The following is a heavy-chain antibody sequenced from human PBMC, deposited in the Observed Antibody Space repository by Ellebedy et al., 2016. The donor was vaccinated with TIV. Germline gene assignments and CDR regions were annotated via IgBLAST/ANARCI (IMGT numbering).Heavy chain of an antibody. Sequence: SETLSLTCTVSDGSISSYYWSRIRQPPGKGLEWIGYIYYSGSTNYNPSLKSRVTISVDTSKNQLSLKLRSVTAADTAIYYCARASRRVVAMAIYSYYYYGMDVWGHGTTVSVSS. D-gene: IGHD5-12*01. CDR1: DGSISSYY. J-gene: IGHJ6*02. CDR2: IYYSGST. CDR3: ARASRRVVAMAIYSYYYYGMDV. V-gene: IGHV4-59*01.